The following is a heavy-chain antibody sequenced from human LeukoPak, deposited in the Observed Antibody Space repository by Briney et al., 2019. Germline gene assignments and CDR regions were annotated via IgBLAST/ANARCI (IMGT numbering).Heavy chain of an antibody. J-gene: IGHJ4*02. CDR1: GYTFTSYA. Sequence: ASVKVSCKASGYTFTSYAMHWVRQAPGQRLEWMGWINAGNGNTKYSQEFQGRVTITRDTSASTAYMELSSLRSEDTAVYYCARGSGSAGGIDYWGQGTLVTVSS. CDR3: ARGSGSAGGIDY. V-gene: IGHV1-3*03. CDR2: INAGNGNT. D-gene: IGHD3-10*01.